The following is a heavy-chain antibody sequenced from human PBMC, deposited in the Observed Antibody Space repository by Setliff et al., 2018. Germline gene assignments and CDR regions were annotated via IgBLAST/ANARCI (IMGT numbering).Heavy chain of an antibody. V-gene: IGHV3-48*01. J-gene: IGHJ4*02. CDR1: GFTFDIYS. D-gene: IGHD5-18*01. CDR2: ISSHSNTI. Sequence: GGSLRLSCAASGFTFDIYSISWVRQAPGKGLEWVSYISSHSNTIWYADSVKGRFTISRDNAKNSLYLQVNSLRAEDTAVYYCARNTDLRNGFDYWGQGTLVTVSS. CDR3: ARNTDLRNGFDY.